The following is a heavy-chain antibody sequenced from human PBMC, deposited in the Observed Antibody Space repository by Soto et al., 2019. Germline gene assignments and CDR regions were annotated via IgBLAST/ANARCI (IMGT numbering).Heavy chain of an antibody. J-gene: IGHJ3*02. CDR1: GFTFSSYW. CDR3: ASERRYTSGAYAFYI. V-gene: IGHV3-74*01. Sequence: EVQVVESGGDLVQPGGSLRLSCAASGFTFSSYWMHWVRQAPGKGLVWVSRIDSDGRTTSYADSVKGRFTISRDNAKSTLYLQMSSLRAEDTAVYYCASERRYTSGAYAFYIWCQGTVVTVSS. D-gene: IGHD5-18*01. CDR2: IDSDGRTT.